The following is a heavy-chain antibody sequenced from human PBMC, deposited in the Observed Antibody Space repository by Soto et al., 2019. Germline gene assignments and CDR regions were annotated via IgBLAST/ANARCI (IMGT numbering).Heavy chain of an antibody. V-gene: IGHV3-23*01. CDR1: GFTFSRYA. D-gene: IGHD4-17*01. Sequence: EVQLLESGGGLVQPGGSLRLSCAASGFTFSRYAMSWVRQAPGKGLEWVSAISGSGGSTYYADSVKGRFTISRDNSKNTLYLQINLLRAEDTAVYYCAKRTVGRYIDLCGRGTLVTVSS. CDR3: AKRTVGRYIDL. J-gene: IGHJ2*01. CDR2: ISGSGGST.